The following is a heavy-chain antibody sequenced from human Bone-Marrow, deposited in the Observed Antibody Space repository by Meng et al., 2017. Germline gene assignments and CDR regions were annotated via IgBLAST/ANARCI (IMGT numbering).Heavy chain of an antibody. D-gene: IGHD7-27*01. CDR1: GFTFSSYG. V-gene: IGHV3-33*01. CDR2: IWYDGSNK. CDR3: ARDDWGPIGY. Sequence: QGQLGGSGGGVVQPGRSPRLSCAASGFTFSSYGMHWVRQAPGKGLEWVAVIWYDGSNKYYADSVKGRFTISRDNSKNTLYLQMNSLRAEDTAVYYCARDDWGPIGYWGQGTLVTVSS. J-gene: IGHJ4*02.